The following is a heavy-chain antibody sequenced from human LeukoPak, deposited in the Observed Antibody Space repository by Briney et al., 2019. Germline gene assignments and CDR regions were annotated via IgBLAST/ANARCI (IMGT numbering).Heavy chain of an antibody. V-gene: IGHV4-39*01. CDR3: ARRRTMFGYFAGEFDY. CDR2: IYYSGST. Sequence: GSLRLSCAASGFTFSTYWMSWVRQPPGKGLEWIGSIYYSGSTNNNPSLKSRVTISVDTSKNQFSLKLSSVTAADTAVYYCARRRTMFGYFAGEFDYWGQGTLVTVSS. J-gene: IGHJ4*02. D-gene: IGHD3-10*02. CDR1: GFTFSTYW.